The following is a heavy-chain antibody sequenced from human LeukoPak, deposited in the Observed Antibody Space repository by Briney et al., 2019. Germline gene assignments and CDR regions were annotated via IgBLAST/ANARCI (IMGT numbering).Heavy chain of an antibody. J-gene: IGHJ5*02. D-gene: IGHD3-16*01. V-gene: IGHV3-30*03. CDR2: ISYDGKNM. CDR1: GFTFSSYG. Sequence: AGGSLRLSCAASGFTFSSYGMHWVRQAPGKGLEWVAVISYDGKNMYYADSVKGRFTISRDNSQNTLYLQMNSVRDEDTAVYYCARVVDYGWFDPWGQGTLVAVSS. CDR3: ARVVDYGWFDP.